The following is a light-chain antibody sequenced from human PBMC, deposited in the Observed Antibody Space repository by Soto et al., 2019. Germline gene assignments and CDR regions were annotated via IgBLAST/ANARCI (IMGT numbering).Light chain of an antibody. CDR1: QSVSSN. V-gene: IGKV3-15*01. CDR3: QQYNNSART. Sequence: EIVMTQSPATLSVSPGERATLSCRASQSVSSNLAWYQQKPGQAPRLLIYGASTRATGIPARFSGSGSGTEITLTISSLQSEDFAVYYCQQYNNSARTFGQGTKLEIK. J-gene: IGKJ2*01. CDR2: GAS.